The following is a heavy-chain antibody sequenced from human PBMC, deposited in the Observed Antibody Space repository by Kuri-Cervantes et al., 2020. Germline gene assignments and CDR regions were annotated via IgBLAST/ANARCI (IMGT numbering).Heavy chain of an antibody. CDR1: GFTVNNNY. CDR2: ISGSGGRT. D-gene: IGHD3-10*01. Sequence: GGSLRLSCAASGFTVNNNYMSWVRQAPGKGLEWVSGISGSGGRTYYADSVKGRFTISRDNSKNTLYLQMNSLRAEDTAVYYCAKSYFGVAATFDYWGQGTLVTVSS. J-gene: IGHJ4*02. CDR3: AKSYFGVAATFDY. V-gene: IGHV3-23*01.